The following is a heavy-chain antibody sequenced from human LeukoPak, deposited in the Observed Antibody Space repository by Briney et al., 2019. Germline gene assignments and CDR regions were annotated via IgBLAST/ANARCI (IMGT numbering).Heavy chain of an antibody. V-gene: IGHV1-2*02. CDR1: GYTFTGYY. D-gene: IGHD3-10*01. Sequence: ASVKVSCKASGYTFTGYYVHWVRQAPGQGLEWMGWISPNNGVTKYAQKFQGRVTMTRDTSISTAYMELSRLRSDDTAVYYCARRYVSGIMYYFEYWGQGTLVTVSS. CDR2: ISPNNGVT. CDR3: ARRYVSGIMYYFEY. J-gene: IGHJ4*02.